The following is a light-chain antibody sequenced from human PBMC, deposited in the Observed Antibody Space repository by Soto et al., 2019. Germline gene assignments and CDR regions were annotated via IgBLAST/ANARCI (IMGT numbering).Light chain of an antibody. CDR2: GAS. V-gene: IGKV3-20*01. CDR1: QSVAKNF. CDR3: QQYAASPIT. J-gene: IGKJ4*01. Sequence: EIVLTQSPDTLSLSPGERATLSCRTSQSVAKNFLAWCQQKPGQAPSLLIYGASRRATGIPDRFGGSGAGTDFTLAINRLEPEDFSVYYCQQYAASPITVGGGTKIKIK.